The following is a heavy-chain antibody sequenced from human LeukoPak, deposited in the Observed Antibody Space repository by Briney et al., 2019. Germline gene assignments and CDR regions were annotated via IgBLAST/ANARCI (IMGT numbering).Heavy chain of an antibody. Sequence: PGGSLRLSCAASGFTFSSYDMHWVRQATGKGLEWVSAIGTAGDTYYPGSVKGRFTISRENAKNSLHLQMNSLRAGDTAVYYCARSAAGEVSFDYWGQGTLVTVSS. CDR1: GFTFSSYD. CDR2: IGTAGDT. CDR3: ARSAAGEVSFDY. J-gene: IGHJ4*02. V-gene: IGHV3-13*01. D-gene: IGHD6-25*01.